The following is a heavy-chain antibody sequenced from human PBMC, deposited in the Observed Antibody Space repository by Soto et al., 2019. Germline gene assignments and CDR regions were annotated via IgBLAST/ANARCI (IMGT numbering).Heavy chain of an antibody. V-gene: IGHV2-5*02. CDR3: ALAVSIRPGEYFQH. CDR1: GFSLSTSGVG. D-gene: IGHD6-6*01. CDR2: IYWDDDK. Sequence: QITLKESGPTLVKPTQTLTLTCTFSGFSLSTSGVGVGWIRQPPGKALEWLALIYWDDDKRYSPSLKSRLTITKDTSKNQVVLTMTNMDPVDTATYYCALAVSIRPGEYFQHWGQGTLVTVSS. J-gene: IGHJ1*01.